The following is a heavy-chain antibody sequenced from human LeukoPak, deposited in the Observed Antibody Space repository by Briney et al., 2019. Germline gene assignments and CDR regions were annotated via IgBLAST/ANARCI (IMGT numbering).Heavy chain of an antibody. V-gene: IGHV3-30*02. CDR3: ARDPTDDYYGSGTYYKWGFDY. CDR2: IRYDGINK. CDR1: GFTFSTHG. D-gene: IGHD3-10*01. J-gene: IGHJ4*02. Sequence: PGGSLRLSCAASGFTFSTHGMHWVRQAPGKGLEWVAFIRYDGINKYYADSVKGRFTISRDSFKNTLYLQMNSLRAEDTAVYYCARDPTDDYYGSGTYYKWGFDYWGQGTLVTVSS.